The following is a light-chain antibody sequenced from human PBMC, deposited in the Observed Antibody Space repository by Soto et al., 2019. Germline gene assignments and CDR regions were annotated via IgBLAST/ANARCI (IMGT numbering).Light chain of an antibody. J-gene: IGLJ1*01. CDR3: AAWDDTLSGYV. Sequence: QSVLTQPPSASGTPGQRVTISCSGGSSNIGSHYVSWYQQLPGTAPKLLIHRNYQRPSGVPDRFSGSKSGTSASLAISGLRSEDEASYYCAAWDDTLSGYVFGTETKLTVL. CDR2: RNY. CDR1: SSNIGSHY. V-gene: IGLV1-47*01.